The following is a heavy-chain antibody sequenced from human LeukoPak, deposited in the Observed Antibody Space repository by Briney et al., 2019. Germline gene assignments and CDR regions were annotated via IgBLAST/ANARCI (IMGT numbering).Heavy chain of an antibody. D-gene: IGHD3-22*01. V-gene: IGHV4-39*07. J-gene: IGHJ4*02. CDR3: ARAAIYYDSSGYYY. CDR1: DTSISSSSYY. CDR2: FYHSGST. Sequence: SETLSLTCTVSDTSISSSSYYWGWIRQPPGKGLEWVGSFYHSGSTYSNPSLKSRVTISLDTSKNQFSLKLNSVTAADTAVYYCARAAIYYDSSGYYYWGQGTLVTVSS.